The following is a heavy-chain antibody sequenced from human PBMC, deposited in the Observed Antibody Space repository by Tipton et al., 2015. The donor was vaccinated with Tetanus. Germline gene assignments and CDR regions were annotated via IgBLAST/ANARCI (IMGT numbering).Heavy chain of an antibody. D-gene: IGHD3-16*01. CDR3: PTSGAGAFGGDY. J-gene: IGHJ4*02. Sequence: SLRLSCAASGFTSGFTFSNAWMSWVRQAPGKGLEWVGRIKSKTDGGAIDYAAPGKGRFTLSRDDSKNTLYLQMNSLKTEDAAVYYCPTSGAGAFGGDYWGQGTLVTVSS. CDR2: IKSKTDGGAI. V-gene: IGHV3-15*01. CDR1: GFTFSNAW.